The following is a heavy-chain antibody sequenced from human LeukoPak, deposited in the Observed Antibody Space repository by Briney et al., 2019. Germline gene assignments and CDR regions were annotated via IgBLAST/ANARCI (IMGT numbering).Heavy chain of an antibody. V-gene: IGHV1-8*01. CDR1: GYTFTSYD. CDR2: MNPNSGNT. Sequence: ASVKVSCKASGYTFTSYDINWVRQATGQGLEWMGWMNPNSGNTGYAQEFQGRVTMTRNTSISTAYMELSSLRSEDTAVYYCARTHASYYDSSGYYDYYYYYYMDVWGKGTTVTVSS. D-gene: IGHD3-22*01. J-gene: IGHJ6*03. CDR3: ARTHASYYDSSGYYDYYYYYYMDV.